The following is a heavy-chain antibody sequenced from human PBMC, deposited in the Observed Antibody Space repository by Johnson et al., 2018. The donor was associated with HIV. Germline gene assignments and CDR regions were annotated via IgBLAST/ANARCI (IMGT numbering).Heavy chain of an antibody. CDR1: GFTFSDHY. CDR2: TRNKANSYTT. Sequence: VQLVESGGGLVQPGGSLRLSCAASGFTFSDHYMDWVRQAPGKGLEWVGRTRNKANSYTTEYAASVKGRFTISRDDSKNTLYLQMNSLRAEGTAVYYRARDGESQQLPLGDAFDIWGQGTMVTVSS. CDR3: ARDGESQQLPLGDAFDI. J-gene: IGHJ3*02. V-gene: IGHV3-72*01. D-gene: IGHD6-13*01.